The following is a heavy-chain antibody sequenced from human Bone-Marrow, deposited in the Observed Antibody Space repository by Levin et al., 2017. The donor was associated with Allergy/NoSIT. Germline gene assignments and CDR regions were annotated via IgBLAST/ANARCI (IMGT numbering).Heavy chain of an antibody. CDR1: GYTFTSFD. CDR3: ARGEFGSGYLFDY. J-gene: IGHJ4*02. CDR2: MYPNSDNA. Sequence: ASVKVSCKTSGYTFTSFDINWVRQATGQGLEWMGWMYPNSDNAGYAQKFQGRVTMTRNTSISTAYMELSSLRSEDPAIYYCARGEFGSGYLFDYWGQGTLVTVSS. D-gene: IGHD5-12*01. V-gene: IGHV1-8*01.